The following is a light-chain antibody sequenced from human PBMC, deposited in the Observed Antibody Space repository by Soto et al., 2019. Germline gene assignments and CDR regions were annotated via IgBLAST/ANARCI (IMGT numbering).Light chain of an antibody. CDR3: AAWDDNLGANFV. Sequence: QSVLTQPPSASGTPGQRVTISCSGSSSNFGSNYVYWYQQLPGTAPKLLIYRSNQRPSGVPDRFSGSKSGTSASLAISGLRSEDEADYYCAAWDDNLGANFVFGTGTKVTVL. J-gene: IGLJ1*01. V-gene: IGLV1-47*01. CDR2: RSN. CDR1: SSNFGSNY.